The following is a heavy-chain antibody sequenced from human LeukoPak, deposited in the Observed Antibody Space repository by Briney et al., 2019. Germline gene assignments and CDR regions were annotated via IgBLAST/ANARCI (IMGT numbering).Heavy chain of an antibody. J-gene: IGHJ4*02. D-gene: IGHD5-18*01. Sequence: GASVKVSCKASGYTFTGYYMHWVRQAPGQGLEWMGWINPNSGGTNYAQKFQGSVTMTRDTSISTAYMELSRLRSDDTAVYYCARGDTYGYPRNPYWGQGTLVTVSS. CDR2: INPNSGGT. CDR1: GYTFTGYY. V-gene: IGHV1-2*02. CDR3: ARGDTYGYPRNPY.